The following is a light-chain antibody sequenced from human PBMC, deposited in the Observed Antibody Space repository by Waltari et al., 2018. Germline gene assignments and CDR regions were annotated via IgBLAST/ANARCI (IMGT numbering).Light chain of an antibody. Sequence: QSALTQPASVSGTPGQSITISCTGTSSDVGHYNYVSCYQQHSGNAPQLIIYEFRHLPPGVSDRFSASKSGNTASLTITGLQTEDEADYYCSSFTTSHTLLFGGGTKLTV. V-gene: IGLV2-14*01. CDR3: SSFTTSHTLL. CDR1: SSDVGHYNY. CDR2: EFR. J-gene: IGLJ2*01.